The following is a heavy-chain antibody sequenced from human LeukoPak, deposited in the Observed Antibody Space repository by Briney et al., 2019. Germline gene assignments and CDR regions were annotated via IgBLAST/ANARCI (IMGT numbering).Heavy chain of an antibody. D-gene: IGHD5-24*01. V-gene: IGHV4-59*01. Sequence: SETLSLTCTVSGGSISSYYWSWIRQPPGKGLEWIGYIYYSGSTNYNPSLKSRVTISVDTSKNQFSLKLSSVTAADTAVYYCARLRRYGYNLDYWGQGTLVTVSS. J-gene: IGHJ4*02. CDR1: GGSISSYY. CDR2: IYYSGST. CDR3: ARLRRYGYNLDY.